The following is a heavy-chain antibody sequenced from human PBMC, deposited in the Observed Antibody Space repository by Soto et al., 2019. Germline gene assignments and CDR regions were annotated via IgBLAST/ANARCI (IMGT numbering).Heavy chain of an antibody. CDR2: ISSGSGNT. Sequence: QVQLVQSGAEVKKPGASVRVSCKASGYTFISYAIHWVRQAPGKRLEWMGWISSGSGNTKYSQKFQDRVTITRDTSTSTADMELISLRSEATAVYYCASAEATFDSWGQGTLVTVSS. CDR3: ASAEATFDS. V-gene: IGHV1-3*01. CDR1: GYTFISYA. J-gene: IGHJ4*02.